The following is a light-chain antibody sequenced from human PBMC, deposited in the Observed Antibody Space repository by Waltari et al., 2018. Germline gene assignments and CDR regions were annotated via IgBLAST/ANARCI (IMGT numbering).Light chain of an antibody. CDR3: LLFFGSGVI. CDR2: NTL. CDR1: TGAVTGGPY. J-gene: IGLJ2*01. Sequence: QAVVTQEPSLTVSPGGTVTLTCASSTGAVTGGPYPTWFQHKPGQAPRSLIYNTLNKHSRTPARFSASLVGGKSALTVSSVLPEDEADYYCLLFFGSGVIFGGGTKLTVL. V-gene: IGLV7-43*01.